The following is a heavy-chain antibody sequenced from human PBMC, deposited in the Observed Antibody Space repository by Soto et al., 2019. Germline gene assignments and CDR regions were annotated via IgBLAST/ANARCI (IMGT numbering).Heavy chain of an antibody. D-gene: IGHD6-25*01. CDR2: INTYNGNT. CDR1: GYTITHYG. CDR3: ARGADPTYFDY. V-gene: IGHV1-18*01. Sequence: QVQLVQSGAEVKKPGASVRVACKASGYTITHYGVSWVRQAPGQGLERMGWINTYNGNTNYEQKFHGRVTVTTDTPTTTAYMELRSLRSDDTAVYYCARGADPTYFDYWGQGTLVTVSS. J-gene: IGHJ4*02.